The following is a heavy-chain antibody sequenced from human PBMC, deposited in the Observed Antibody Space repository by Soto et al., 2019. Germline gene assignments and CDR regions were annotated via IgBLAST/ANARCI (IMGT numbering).Heavy chain of an antibody. Sequence: SETLSLTCTISGGSINNYFWNWIRQTPGKGLEWIGYISYSGSTSYNPSLQSRVTISSDTSKNHFSLKLSSVTAADTAVYYCARARQRDTGRGLDVWGQGTTVTVSS. CDR2: ISYSGST. D-gene: IGHD5-18*01. CDR1: GGSINNYF. J-gene: IGHJ6*02. CDR3: ARARQRDTGRGLDV. V-gene: IGHV4-59*01.